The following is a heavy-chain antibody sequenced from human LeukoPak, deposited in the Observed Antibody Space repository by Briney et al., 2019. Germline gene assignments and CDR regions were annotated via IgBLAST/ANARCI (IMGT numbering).Heavy chain of an antibody. CDR3: ARGWGLPPYFDY. Sequence: SETLSLTCTVSGDSISSYYWSWIRQPPGKGLEWIGYIYYSGSTNYNPSLKSRVTISVDTSKNQFSLKLSSVTAADTAVYYCARGWGLPPYFDYWGQGTLVTVSS. V-gene: IGHV4-59*08. D-gene: IGHD1-26*01. J-gene: IGHJ4*02. CDR1: GDSISSYY. CDR2: IYYSGST.